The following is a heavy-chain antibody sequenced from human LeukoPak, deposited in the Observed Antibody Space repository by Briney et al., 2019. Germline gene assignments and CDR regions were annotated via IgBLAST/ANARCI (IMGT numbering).Heavy chain of an antibody. J-gene: IGHJ4*02. V-gene: IGHV3-74*01. CDR1: GFTFISYW. D-gene: IGHD5-18*01. Sequence: GGSLRLSCAASGFTFISYWMHWVRQATGKGLVWVSRINGYGSSTDFADSVKGRFTISRDNAKNTLYLQMNSLRAEDTAVYYCARDAPGNTALDYWGQGTLVTVSS. CDR3: ARDAPGNTALDY. CDR2: INGYGSST.